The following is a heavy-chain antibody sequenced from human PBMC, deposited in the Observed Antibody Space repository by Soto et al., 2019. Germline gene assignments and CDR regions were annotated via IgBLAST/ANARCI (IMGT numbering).Heavy chain of an antibody. CDR3: TRAYSSGWSSARGYYFDY. D-gene: IGHD6-19*01. CDR2: IRSKAYGGTT. V-gene: IGHV3-49*03. Sequence: GGSLRLSCTASGFTFGDYAMSWFRQAPGKGLEWVGFIRSKAYGGTTEYAASVKGRFTISRDDSKSIAYLQMNSLKTEDTAVYYCTRAYSSGWSSARGYYFDYWGQGTLVTVSS. J-gene: IGHJ4*02. CDR1: GFTFGDYA.